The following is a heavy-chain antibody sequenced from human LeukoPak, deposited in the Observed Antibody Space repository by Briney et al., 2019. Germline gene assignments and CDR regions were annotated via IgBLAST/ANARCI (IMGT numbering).Heavy chain of an antibody. J-gene: IGHJ4*02. D-gene: IGHD3-22*01. CDR3: AKDGKEYYSDSSGFSDY. CDR2: ISYEGSNE. Sequence: GGSLRLSCVASGFTFSSYGMHWVRKAPGKGLEWVAVISYEGSNEFYADSVKGRLTVSRDNSKKTLNLQMNSLRVEDTAVYYCAKDGKEYYSDSSGFSDYWGQGTLVTVSS. V-gene: IGHV3-30*18. CDR1: GFTFSSYG.